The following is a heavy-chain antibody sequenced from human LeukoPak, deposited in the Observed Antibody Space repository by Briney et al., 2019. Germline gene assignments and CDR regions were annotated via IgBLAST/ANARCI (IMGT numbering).Heavy chain of an antibody. D-gene: IGHD5-18*01. J-gene: IGHJ4*02. V-gene: IGHV3-9*01. CDR1: GFTFDDYA. CDR2: ISWNSGSI. CDR3: AKDTARYSYGLAVDY. Sequence: GRSLRLSCAASGFTFDDYAMHWVRQAPGKSLEWVSGISWNSGSIGYADSVKGRFIISRDNAKNSLYLQMNSLRAEDTALYYCAKDTARYSYGLAVDYWGQGTLVTVSS.